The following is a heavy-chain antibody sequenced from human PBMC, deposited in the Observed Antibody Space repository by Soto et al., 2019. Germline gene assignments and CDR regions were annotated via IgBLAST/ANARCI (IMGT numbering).Heavy chain of an antibody. CDR2: MYHSGST. V-gene: IGHV4-4*02. CDR3: ARKQWVVPNWFDP. D-gene: IGHD6-19*01. Sequence: QVQLQESGPGLVKPSGTLSLTCAVSGGSISSSYWWSWVRQPPGKGLEWIGEMYHSGSTNYNPSLKNRVTISVDKSKNQFSLRVSCVTAADTAVYYCARKQWVVPNWFDPWGQGILVTVSS. J-gene: IGHJ5*02. CDR1: GGSISSSYW.